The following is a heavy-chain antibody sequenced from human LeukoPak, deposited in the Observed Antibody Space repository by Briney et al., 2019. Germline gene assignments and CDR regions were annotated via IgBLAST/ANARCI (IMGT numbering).Heavy chain of an antibody. J-gene: IGHJ3*02. Sequence: ASVKVSCKASGYTFGTYAMHWVRQAPGQRPEWMGWINAGSGNTKSSQKFQGRVTITRGKSANTAYMELSSLRSEDTAVYYCARTQGGYDFAAFDIWGQGTVVIVSS. CDR1: GYTFGTYA. CDR2: INAGSGNT. D-gene: IGHD5-12*01. CDR3: ARTQGGYDFAAFDI. V-gene: IGHV1-3*01.